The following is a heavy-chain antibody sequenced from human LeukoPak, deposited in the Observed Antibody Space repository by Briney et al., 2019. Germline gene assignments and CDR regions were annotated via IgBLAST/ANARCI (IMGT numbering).Heavy chain of an antibody. J-gene: IGHJ4*02. V-gene: IGHV3-30-3*01. Sequence: LSLTCTVSGGSISSYYWSWIRQPPGKGLEWVAVISYDGSNKYYADSVKGRFTISRDNSKNTLYLQMNSLRAEDTAVYYCAREWLWFYFDYWGQGTLVTVSS. CDR3: AREWLWFYFDY. D-gene: IGHD5-18*01. CDR1: GGSISSYY. CDR2: ISYDGSNK.